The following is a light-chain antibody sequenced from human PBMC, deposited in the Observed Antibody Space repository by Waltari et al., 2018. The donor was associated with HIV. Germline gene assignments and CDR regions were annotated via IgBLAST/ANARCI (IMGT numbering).Light chain of an antibody. J-gene: IGLJ1*01. CDR3: SSYTNSSTLEV. Sequence: QSALTQPASVSGSPGQSITISCIGTSSDVGGYNYVSWYQQHPGKAPKLMIYDVSNRPSGVCVRCLGSNAGHTASLTISWRQAEDEADYYCSSYTNSSTLEVFGTGTKVTVL. CDR1: SSDVGGYNY. CDR2: DVS. V-gene: IGLV2-14*03.